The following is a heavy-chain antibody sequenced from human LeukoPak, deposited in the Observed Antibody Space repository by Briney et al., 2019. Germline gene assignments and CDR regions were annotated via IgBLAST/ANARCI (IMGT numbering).Heavy chain of an antibody. J-gene: IGHJ4*02. CDR1: GFTFSSYA. Sequence: PGRSLRLSCAASGFTFSSYAMHWVRQAPGKGLEWVAVTSYDGSNKYYADSVKGRFTISRDNSKNTLYLQMNSLRAEDTAVYYCARAVAGTFDYWGQGTLVTVSS. CDR3: ARAVAGTFDY. V-gene: IGHV3-30*04. CDR2: TSYDGSNK. D-gene: IGHD6-19*01.